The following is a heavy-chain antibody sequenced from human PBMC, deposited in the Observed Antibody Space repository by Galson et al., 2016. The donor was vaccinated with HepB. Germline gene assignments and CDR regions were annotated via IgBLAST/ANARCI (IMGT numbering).Heavy chain of an antibody. CDR2: ISSSSSSI. CDR1: GFTFATYP. V-gene: IGHV3-48*02. J-gene: IGHJ2*01. Sequence: SLRLSCAGSGFTFATYPMSWVRQAPGKGLEWVSYISSSSSSIYYADSVKGRFTISRDNAKNSLYLQMNSLRDEDTAVYYCATQYCSGGSCYSAAPGYWYFDLWGRGTLVTVSS. D-gene: IGHD2-15*01. CDR3: ATQYCSGGSCYSAAPGYWYFDL.